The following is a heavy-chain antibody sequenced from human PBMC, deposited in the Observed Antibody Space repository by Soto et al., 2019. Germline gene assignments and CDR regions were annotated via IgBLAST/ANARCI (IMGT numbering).Heavy chain of an antibody. CDR1: GGSISSSFYY. J-gene: IGHJ4*02. V-gene: IGHV4-39*01. D-gene: IGHD3-22*01. Sequence: SETLSLTCTVSGGSISSSFYYWGWIRQPPGKGLEWIGSIYYSGSTYYNPSLKSRVTISADTSNNQFSLRLNSVTAADTAVYYCARQHYYDSSGYYTWNWGQGTLVTVSS. CDR3: ARQHYYDSSGYYTWN. CDR2: IYYSGST.